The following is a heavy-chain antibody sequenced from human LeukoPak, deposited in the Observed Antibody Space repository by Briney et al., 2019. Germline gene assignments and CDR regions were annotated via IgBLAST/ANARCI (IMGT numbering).Heavy chain of an antibody. CDR1: GFTSSNAW. CDR2: ISSSGSTI. D-gene: IGHD3-10*01. Sequence: GGSLRLSCAASGFTSSNAWMSWVRRVPGKGLEWVSYISSSGSTIYYADSVKGRFTISRDNAKNSLYLQMNSLRAEDTAVYYCARDYYGSGSYYNSNYYYYYMDVWGKGTTVTVSS. V-gene: IGHV3-11*04. J-gene: IGHJ6*03. CDR3: ARDYYGSGSYYNSNYYYYYMDV.